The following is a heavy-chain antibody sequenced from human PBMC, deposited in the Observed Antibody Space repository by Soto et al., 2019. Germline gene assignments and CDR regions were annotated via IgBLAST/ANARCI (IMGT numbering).Heavy chain of an antibody. Sequence: ASVKVSCKASGYTFTSYGISWVRQAPGQGLEWMGWISAYNGNTNYAQSLQGRVTMTTDTSTTTAYMELSSLRSEDTAVYYCARSVEDTAMLAYYYYGMDVWG. CDR2: ISAYNGNT. V-gene: IGHV1-18*01. J-gene: IGHJ6*02. CDR1: GYTFTSYG. CDR3: ARSVEDTAMLAYYYYGMDV. D-gene: IGHD5-18*01.